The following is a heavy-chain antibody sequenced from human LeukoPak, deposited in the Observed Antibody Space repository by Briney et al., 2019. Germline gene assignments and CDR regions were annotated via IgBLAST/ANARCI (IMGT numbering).Heavy chain of an antibody. D-gene: IGHD5-24*01. V-gene: IGHV4-61*08. CDR3: ARDREQRLFDY. CDR1: GGSVSSGDYY. CDR2: IYYSGST. Sequence: PAETLSLTCTVSGGSVSSGDYYWTWIRQPPRKGLEWIGYIYYSGSTNYNPSLKSRVTISVDTSKNQFSLKLSSVTAADTAVYYCARDREQRLFDYWGQGTLVTVSS. J-gene: IGHJ4*02.